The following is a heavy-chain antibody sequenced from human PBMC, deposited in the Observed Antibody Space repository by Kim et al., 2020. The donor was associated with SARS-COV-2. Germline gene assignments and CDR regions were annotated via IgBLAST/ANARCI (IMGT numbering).Heavy chain of an antibody. CDR3: ARCITTVWGVLHGMDV. Sequence: GGSLRLSCAASGFTFSSYAMSWVRQAPGKGLEWVSTVSTSGATTYYADSVKGRFTISRDNSKNTLYLQMNSLRAEDTGVYYCARCITTVWGVLHGMDVWGQGTTVTVSS. V-gene: IGHV3-23*01. CDR1: GFTFSSYA. D-gene: IGHD3-10*01. CDR2: VSTSGATT. J-gene: IGHJ6*02.